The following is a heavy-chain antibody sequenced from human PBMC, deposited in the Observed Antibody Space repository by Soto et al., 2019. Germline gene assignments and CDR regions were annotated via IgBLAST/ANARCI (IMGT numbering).Heavy chain of an antibody. Sequence: VKVSCKASGYTFTSYAMHWVRQAPGQRLEWMGWINAGNSNTKYSQKFQGRVTITRDTSASTAYMELSSLRSEDTAVYYCASLHYDFWSGYLPDWGQGTLVTVSS. V-gene: IGHV1-3*01. D-gene: IGHD3-3*01. CDR1: GYTFTSYA. CDR2: INAGNSNT. J-gene: IGHJ1*01. CDR3: ASLHYDFWSGYLPD.